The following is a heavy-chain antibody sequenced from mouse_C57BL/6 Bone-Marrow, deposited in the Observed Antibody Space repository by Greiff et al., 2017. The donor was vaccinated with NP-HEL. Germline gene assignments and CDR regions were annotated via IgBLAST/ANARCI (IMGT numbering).Heavy chain of an antibody. J-gene: IGHJ1*03. CDR3: ARTIDLLCHEDWYFDV. CDR1: GYTFTSYW. Sequence: QVQLQQPGAELVKPGASVKLSCKASGYTFTSYWMQWVKQRPGQGLEWIGEIAPSDSYTNYNQKFKGKATLTVDTSSSTAYMQLSSLTSEDSAVYYCARTIDLLCHEDWYFDVWGTGTTVTVSS. CDR2: IAPSDSYT. V-gene: IGHV1-50*01. D-gene: IGHD2-1*01.